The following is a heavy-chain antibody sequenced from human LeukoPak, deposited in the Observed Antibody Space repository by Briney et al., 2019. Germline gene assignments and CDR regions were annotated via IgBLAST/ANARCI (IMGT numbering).Heavy chain of an antibody. J-gene: IGHJ3*02. CDR2: IFYSGST. D-gene: IGHD3-10*01. V-gene: IGHV4-38-2*02. CDR3: AKSNGYGLVDI. Sequence: SETLSLTCTVSGYSISSGYYWGWIRQPPGKGLEWIGNIFYSGSTYYSPSLRSRVTISLDASRNQFSLKLNSVTAADTAVYYCAKSNGYGLVDIWGQGTMVTVSS. CDR1: GYSISSGYY.